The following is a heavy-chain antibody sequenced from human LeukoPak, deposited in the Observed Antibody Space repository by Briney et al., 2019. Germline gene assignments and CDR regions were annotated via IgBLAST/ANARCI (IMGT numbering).Heavy chain of an antibody. V-gene: IGHV1-18*01. CDR3: ARDPPHSSGPTSPCFEY. J-gene: IGHJ4*02. Sequence: ASVKVSCKASGYTFTNYGTSWVRQAPGQGLEWMGWISAYSGNTNYAQKLQGRVTMTTDTSTNTAYMELRSLRSDDTAVYYCARDPPHSSGPTSPCFEYWGQGTLVTVSS. D-gene: IGHD6-19*01. CDR2: ISAYSGNT. CDR1: GYTFTNYG.